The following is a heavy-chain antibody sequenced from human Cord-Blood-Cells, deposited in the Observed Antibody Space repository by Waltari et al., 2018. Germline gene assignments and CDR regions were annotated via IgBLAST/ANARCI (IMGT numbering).Heavy chain of an antibody. CDR1: GYTLTELS. V-gene: IGHV1-24*01. J-gene: IGHJ3*02. CDR2: FVPEDGER. D-gene: IGHD3-10*01. CDR3: ATDAYGSGSYYDAFDI. Sequence: QVQLVQSGAEVKKPGASVKVSCKVSGYTLTELSMHWVRQAPGKGLEWMGGFVPEDGERIYAQKFQGRVTMAEDTSTDTADMELRSLRSEDTAVYYCATDAYGSGSYYDAFDIWGQGTMVTVSS.